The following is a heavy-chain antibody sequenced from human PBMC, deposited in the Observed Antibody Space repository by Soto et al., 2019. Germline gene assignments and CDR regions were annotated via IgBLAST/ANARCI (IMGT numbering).Heavy chain of an antibody. Sequence: QHPGKGLEWIGYIYFSGRTNYNPSLKSRVTISLDTSKNPFSLKLSSVTAADTAVYYCARVWEEWSHYYYYGMDVWGQGTTVIVSS. J-gene: IGHJ6*02. V-gene: IGHV4-59*12. CDR3: ARVWEEWSHYYYYGMDV. CDR2: IYFSGRT. D-gene: IGHD3-3*01.